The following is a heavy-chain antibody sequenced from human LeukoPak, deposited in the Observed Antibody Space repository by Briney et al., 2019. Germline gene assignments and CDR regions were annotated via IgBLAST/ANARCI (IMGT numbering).Heavy chain of an antibody. CDR2: INPNTGGA. J-gene: IGHJ4*02. CDR3: ARGGFDY. V-gene: IGHV1-2*02. CDR1: GYTFTDNY. Sequence: ASVKVSCKASGYTFTDNYIHWVRQAPGQGPEWMGWINPNTGGAEFAQKFQGRVTMTRDTSISTAYMELSRLGSDDTAIYYCARGGFDYWGQGTLVTVSS.